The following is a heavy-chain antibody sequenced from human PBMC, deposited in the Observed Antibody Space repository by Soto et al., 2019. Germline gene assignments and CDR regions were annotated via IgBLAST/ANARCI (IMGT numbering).Heavy chain of an antibody. D-gene: IGHD2-21*01. J-gene: IGHJ6*02. V-gene: IGHV1-46*01. CDR1: GYRFISYY. CDR3: ARDISRRQTDYRMDV. CDR2: FNPANART. Sequence: QVQLVQSGAEVKKPGASVKVSCKASGYRFISYYVHWVRQAPGQGLEWIAVFNPANARTTYAETFNGRITITTDTTTSTLFMEMSSLRSEDTAYYFCARDISRRQTDYRMDVWCQGTTVAVSS.